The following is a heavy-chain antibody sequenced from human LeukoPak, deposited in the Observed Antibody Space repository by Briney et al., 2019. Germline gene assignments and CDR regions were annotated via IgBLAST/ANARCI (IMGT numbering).Heavy chain of an antibody. V-gene: IGHV1-18*01. Sequence: ASVKVSCKASGYTFISYGINWVRQAPGQGVEWMGWISDYKSTPTFAQKLPRRVTMTTSTSTRTAYMELRSLRSDDPALYSCARDYYDSSGPLTVNRGDYWGQGTLVTVSS. CDR3: ARDYYDSSGPLTVNRGDY. CDR1: GYTFISYG. CDR2: ISDYKSTP. D-gene: IGHD3-22*01. J-gene: IGHJ4*02.